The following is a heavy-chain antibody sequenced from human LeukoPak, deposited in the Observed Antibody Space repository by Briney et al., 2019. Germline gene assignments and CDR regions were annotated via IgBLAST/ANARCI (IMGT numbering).Heavy chain of an antibody. Sequence: GASVKVSCKASGYTFTSYYMHWVRQAPGQGLERMGIINPSGGSTSYAQKFQGRVTMTRDTSTSTVYMELSSLRSEDTAVYYCARVSIAVAGYNWFDPWGQGTLVTVSS. CDR3: ARVSIAVAGYNWFDP. V-gene: IGHV1-46*01. D-gene: IGHD6-19*01. CDR2: INPSGGST. CDR1: GYTFTSYY. J-gene: IGHJ5*02.